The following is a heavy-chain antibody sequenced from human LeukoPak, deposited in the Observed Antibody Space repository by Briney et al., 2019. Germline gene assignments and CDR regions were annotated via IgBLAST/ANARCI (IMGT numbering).Heavy chain of an antibody. CDR2: ISSQSVYI. Sequence: GGSLRLSCEASGFTFNIYSMNWGRQVPGKGLEWVSSISSQSVYIYYADSVKGRFAISRDNAKKSLYLQMNSLTAEDTAVYFCSRDLDCTVTTCFDGDDGFDIWGRGTMHTVSS. V-gene: IGHV3-21*01. CDR1: GFTFNIYS. J-gene: IGHJ3*02. D-gene: IGHD2-8*02. CDR3: SRDLDCTVTTCFDGDDGFDI.